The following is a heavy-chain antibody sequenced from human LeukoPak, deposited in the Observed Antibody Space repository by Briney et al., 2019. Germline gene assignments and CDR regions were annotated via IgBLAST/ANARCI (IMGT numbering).Heavy chain of an antibody. D-gene: IGHD4-23*01. CDR1: GFTFSSYA. CDR3: AREVGRWYPFDY. V-gene: IGHV3-30-3*01. J-gene: IGHJ4*02. Sequence: PGGSLRLSCAASGFTFSSYAMHWVRQAPGKGLEWVAVISYDGSNKYYADSVKGRFTISRDNSKNTLYLQMNSLRAEDTAVYYCAREVGRWYPFDYWGQGTLVTVSS. CDR2: ISYDGSNK.